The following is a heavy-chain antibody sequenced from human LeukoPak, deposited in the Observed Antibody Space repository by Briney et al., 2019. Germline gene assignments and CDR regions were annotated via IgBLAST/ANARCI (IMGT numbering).Heavy chain of an antibody. CDR3: TRPDDYGDY. CDR2: ISGSGGST. CDR1: GFTFSSYA. J-gene: IGHJ4*02. D-gene: IGHD1-14*01. Sequence: GGSLRLSCAASGFTFSSYAMNWVRQAPGKGLEWVSSISGSGGSTYYADSVKGRFTISRDNSKNTLYLQMNSLKTEDTAVYYCTRPDDYGDYWGQGTLVTVSS. V-gene: IGHV3-23*01.